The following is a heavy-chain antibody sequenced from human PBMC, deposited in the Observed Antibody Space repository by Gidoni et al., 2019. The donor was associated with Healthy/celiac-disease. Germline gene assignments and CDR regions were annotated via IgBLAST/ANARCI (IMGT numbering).Heavy chain of an antibody. J-gene: IGHJ5*02. D-gene: IGHD2-2*02. CDR3: AREGVVVPAAIVIGWFDP. CDR2: ISSSSSYI. V-gene: IGHV3-21*01. CDR1: GFTFSSSS. Sequence: EVQLVESGGGLVKPGGSLRLSCAASGFTFSSSSLNWVRQAPGKGLEWVSSISSSSSYIYYADSVKGRFTISRDNAKNSLYLQMNSLRAEDTAVYYCAREGVVVPAAIVIGWFDPWGQGTLVTVSS.